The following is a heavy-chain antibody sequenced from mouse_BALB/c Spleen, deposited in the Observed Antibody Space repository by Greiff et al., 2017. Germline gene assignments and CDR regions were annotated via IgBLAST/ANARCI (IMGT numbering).Heavy chain of an antibody. CDR1: GYTFTSYW. D-gene: IGHD2-14*01. Sequence: QVQLKESGAELAKPGASVKMSCKASGYTFTSYWMHWVKQRPGQGLEWIGYINPSTGYTEYNQKFKDKATLTADKSSSTAYMQLSSLTSEDSAVYYCATNRGFAYWGEGTLVTVSA. V-gene: IGHV1-7*01. J-gene: IGHJ3*01. CDR3: ATNRGFAY. CDR2: INPSTGYT.